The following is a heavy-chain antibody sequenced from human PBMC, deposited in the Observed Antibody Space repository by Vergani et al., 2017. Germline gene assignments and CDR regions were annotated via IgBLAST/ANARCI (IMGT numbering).Heavy chain of an antibody. Sequence: QVQLVQSGAEVKKPGYSVKVSCKASGGTFSRYAISWVRQAPGQGLEWMGRIIPILGIANYAQKFQGRVTITADKSTSTAYMELSSLRSEDTAVYYCAGESVYSYETLKYYYDGMDVWGEGTTVTVSS. V-gene: IGHV1-69*04. J-gene: IGHJ6*04. CDR3: AGESVYSYETLKYYYDGMDV. CDR2: IIPILGIA. D-gene: IGHD5-18*01. CDR1: GGTFSRYA.